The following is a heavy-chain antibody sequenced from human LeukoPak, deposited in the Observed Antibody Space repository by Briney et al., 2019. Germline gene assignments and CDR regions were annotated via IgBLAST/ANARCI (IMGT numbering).Heavy chain of an antibody. J-gene: IGHJ4*02. V-gene: IGHV4-59*08. CDR2: IYYSGST. CDR3: ARTGTTAWEFDY. Sequence: SETLSPTCTVSGGSISTYYWSWIRQPPGKGLEWIGNIYYSGSTNYNPSLKSRVTISVDTSKNQFSLKLTAVTAADTAVYYCARTGTTAWEFDYWGQGTLVTVSS. CDR1: GGSISTYY. D-gene: IGHD1-7*01.